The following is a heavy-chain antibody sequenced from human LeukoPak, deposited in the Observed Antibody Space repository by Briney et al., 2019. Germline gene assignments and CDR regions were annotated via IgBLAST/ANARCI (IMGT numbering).Heavy chain of an antibody. CDR2: ISSSSSTI. CDR1: GFTFSSYS. V-gene: IGHV3-48*02. D-gene: IGHD3-16*01. J-gene: IGHJ3*02. Sequence: GGSLRLSCAASGFTFSSYSMNWVRQAPGKGLEWVSYISSSSSTIYYADSVKGRFTISRDNAKNSLYLQMNSLRDEDTAVYYCARKGALVRIITIGKDAFDIWGQRTMGTGSS. CDR3: ARKGALVRIITIGKDAFDI.